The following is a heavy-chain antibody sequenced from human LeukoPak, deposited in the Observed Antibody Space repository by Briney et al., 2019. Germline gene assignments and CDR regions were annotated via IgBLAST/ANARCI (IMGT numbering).Heavy chain of an antibody. CDR2: IIPIFGTA. J-gene: IGHJ4*02. CDR1: GGTFSSYA. CDR3: ARSYRDYDILTGYYARFDY. Sequence: GASVKVSCKASGGTFSSYAISWVRQAPGQGLEWMGGIIPIFGTANYAQKFRGRVTITADESTSTAYMELSSLRSEDTAVYYCARSYRDYDILTGYYARFDYWGQGTLVTVSS. D-gene: IGHD3-9*01. V-gene: IGHV1-69*13.